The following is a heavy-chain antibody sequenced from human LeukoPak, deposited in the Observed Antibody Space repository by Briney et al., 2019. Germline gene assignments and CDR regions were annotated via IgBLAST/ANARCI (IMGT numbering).Heavy chain of an antibody. V-gene: IGHV4-34*01. CDR1: GGSFSGYY. CDR2: ISHSGST. Sequence: SETLSLTCAVYGGSFSGYYWSWIRQSPGKGLEWIGEISHSGSTYYNPSLKSRVTISLDTSKNQFSLKLTSVTAADTAVYYCARGVSDQNWGQGTLVTVSS. J-gene: IGHJ4*02. CDR3: ARGVSDQN.